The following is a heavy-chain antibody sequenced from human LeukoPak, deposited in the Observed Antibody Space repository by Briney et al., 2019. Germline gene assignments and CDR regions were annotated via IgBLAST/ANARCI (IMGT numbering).Heavy chain of an antibody. CDR1: GYTFTNYA. Sequence: ASVKVSCKASGYTFTNYAMHWVRQAPGQRLEWMGWINAGSANTKYSQKFQGRVTITRDMSTSTAYMELSSLRSEDTAVYYCAAGDTATLGGDYWGQGTLVTVSS. V-gene: IGHV1-3*01. D-gene: IGHD5-18*01. J-gene: IGHJ4*02. CDR3: AAGDTATLGGDY. CDR2: INAGSANT.